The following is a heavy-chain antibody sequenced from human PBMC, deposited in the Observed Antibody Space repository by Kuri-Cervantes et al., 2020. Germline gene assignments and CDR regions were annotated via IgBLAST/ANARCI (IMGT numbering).Heavy chain of an antibody. J-gene: IGHJ4*02. CDR3: SRNNYVWGSYRSTGGGFDY. Sequence: SETLSLTCTASGGSISSYYWSWIRQPPGKGLEWIGYIYYSGSTNYNPSLKSRVTISVDTSKNQFSLKLSSVTAADTAVYYCSRNNYVWGSYRSTGGGFDYWGQGTLVTVSS. CDR1: GGSISSYY. D-gene: IGHD3-16*02. V-gene: IGHV4-59*12. CDR2: IYYSGST.